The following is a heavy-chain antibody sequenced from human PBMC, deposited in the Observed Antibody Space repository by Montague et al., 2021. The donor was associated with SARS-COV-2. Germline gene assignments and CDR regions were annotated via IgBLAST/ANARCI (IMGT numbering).Heavy chain of an antibody. Sequence: KVSCKASGYTLNEVPIHWVRQAPGGGLEWMGRIDPSDSYTNYSPSFQGRVTISADKSISAAYLQWSSLKASDTAMYYCARHSARGVITNWFDPWGQGTLVTVSA. CDR1: GYTLNEVP. CDR3: ARHSARGVITNWFDP. D-gene: IGHD3-10*01. CDR2: IDPSDSYT. V-gene: IGHV5-10-1*01. J-gene: IGHJ5*02.